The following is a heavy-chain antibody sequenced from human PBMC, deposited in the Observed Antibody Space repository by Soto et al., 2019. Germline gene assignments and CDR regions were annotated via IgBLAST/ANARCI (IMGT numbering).Heavy chain of an antibody. Sequence: SETLSLTCTVSGGSISSYYWSWIRQPPGKGLEWIGYIYYSGSTNYNPSLKSRVTISVDTSKNQFSLKLSSVTAADTAVYYRARDNGAEYSSSGEGAFDIWGQGTMVTVSS. CDR3: ARDNGAEYSSSGEGAFDI. CDR1: GGSISSYY. D-gene: IGHD6-6*01. CDR2: IYYSGST. V-gene: IGHV4-59*01. J-gene: IGHJ3*02.